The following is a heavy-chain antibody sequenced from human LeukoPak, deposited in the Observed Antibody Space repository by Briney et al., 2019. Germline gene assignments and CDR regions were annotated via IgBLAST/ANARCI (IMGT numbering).Heavy chain of an antibody. CDR2: ISITSKTI. J-gene: IGHJ4*02. Sequence: HPGGSLRLSCAGSGFTFSSNDMSWVRQPPGKGLEWVSYISITSKTIKYADSVKGRFTISRVNAKNSLYLQMNSLRDEDTAVYYCARLVGSRSCSGGTCYSDYWGQGTLVTVSS. V-gene: IGHV3-48*02. CDR3: ARLVGSRSCSGGTCYSDY. D-gene: IGHD2-15*01. CDR1: GFTFSSND.